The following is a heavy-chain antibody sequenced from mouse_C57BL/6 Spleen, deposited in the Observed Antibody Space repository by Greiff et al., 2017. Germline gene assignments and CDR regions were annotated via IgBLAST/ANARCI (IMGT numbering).Heavy chain of an antibody. J-gene: IGHJ4*01. CDR2: ISSGSSTI. Sequence: EVKLQESGGGLVKPGGSLKLSCAASGFTFSDYGMHWVRQAPEKGLEWVAYISSGSSTIYYADTVKGRFTISRDNAKNTLFLQMTSLRSEDTAMYYCARRTGPYYYAMDYWGQGTSVTVSS. CDR3: ARRTGPYYYAMDY. D-gene: IGHD4-1*01. CDR1: GFTFSDYG. V-gene: IGHV5-17*01.